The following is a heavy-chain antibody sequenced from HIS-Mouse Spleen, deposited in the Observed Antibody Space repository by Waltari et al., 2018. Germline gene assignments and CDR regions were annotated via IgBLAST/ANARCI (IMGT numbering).Heavy chain of an antibody. CDR1: GGSFSGYY. CDR2: INHSGST. D-gene: IGHD6-19*01. CDR3: ATSTIAVAGFDI. V-gene: IGHV4-34*01. J-gene: IGHJ3*02. Sequence: QVQLQQWGAGLLKPSETLSLTCAVYGGSFSGYYWSWIRQPPGKGLEWIGEINHSGSTNYNPSLKSRVTISVDTSKNQFSLKLSSVTAADTAVYYCATSTIAVAGFDIWGQGTMVTVSS.